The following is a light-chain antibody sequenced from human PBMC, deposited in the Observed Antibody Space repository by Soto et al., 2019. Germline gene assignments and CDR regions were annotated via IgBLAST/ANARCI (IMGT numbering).Light chain of an antibody. CDR2: GVS. V-gene: IGLV2-14*01. CDR3: SSYTRSSTRI. CDR1: SSDIGAYNY. J-gene: IGLJ2*01. Sequence: QAVVTQPASMSGSPGQSITISCTGTSSDIGAYNYVSWYQQHPGKAPKIMIYGVSNRPSGVSNRFSGSKSDNTASLTISGLQAEDEADYYCSSYTRSSTRIFGGGTKLTVL.